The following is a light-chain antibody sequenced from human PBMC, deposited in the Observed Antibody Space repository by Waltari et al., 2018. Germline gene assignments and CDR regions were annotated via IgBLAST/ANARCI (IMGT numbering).Light chain of an antibody. CDR1: QSLLHSNEYNY. J-gene: IGKJ2*01. Sequence: DIVMTQSPLSLPVTPGEPASISCRSSQSLLHSNEYNYLAWYLQRAGQSPQLLIYLGSYRAPGVPDRFSGSGSGTDFTLKISRVEAEDVGVYYCMQALQTPLTFGQGTKLEIK. V-gene: IGKV2-28*01. CDR3: MQALQTPLT. CDR2: LGS.